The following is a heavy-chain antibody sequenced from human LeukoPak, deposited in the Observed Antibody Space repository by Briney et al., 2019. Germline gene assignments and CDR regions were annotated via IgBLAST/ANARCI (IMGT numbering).Heavy chain of an antibody. CDR3: ARDVDTSSHSSQLDP. V-gene: IGHV3-23*01. J-gene: IGHJ5*02. CDR2: ISGSGGST. D-gene: IGHD5-18*01. Sequence: GGSLRLSCAASGFTFSSYAMSWVRQAPGKGLEWVSAISGSGGSTYYADSVKGRFTISRDSSKNTVYLQMNSLRDEDTAVYCARDVDTSSHSSQLDPWGQGTLVTVSS. CDR1: GFTFSSYA.